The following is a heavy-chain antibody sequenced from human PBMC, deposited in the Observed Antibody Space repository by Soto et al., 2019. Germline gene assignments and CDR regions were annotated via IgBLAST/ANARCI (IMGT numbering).Heavy chain of an antibody. Sequence: ASVKVSCKASGCTFTSYAMHWVRQAPGQRLEWMGWINAGNGNTKYSQKFQGRVTITRDTSASTAYMELSSLRSEDTAVYYCAREEVVGATYLFDCWGQGTLVTVSS. CDR2: INAGNGNT. V-gene: IGHV1-3*01. D-gene: IGHD1-26*01. J-gene: IGHJ4*02. CDR1: GCTFTSYA. CDR3: AREEVVGATYLFDC.